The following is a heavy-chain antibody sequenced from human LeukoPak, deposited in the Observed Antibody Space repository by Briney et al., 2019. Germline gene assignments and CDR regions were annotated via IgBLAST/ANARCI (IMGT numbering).Heavy chain of an antibody. D-gene: IGHD3-10*01. J-gene: IGHJ4*02. CDR1: GFTFSSYA. V-gene: IGHV3-7*01. CDR3: ARDRRGTAFSLQKQYFDY. CDR2: IKQDGSEK. Sequence: PGGSLRLSCAASGFTFSSYAMSWVRQAPGKGLEWVANIKQDGSEKYYVDSVKGRFTISRDNAKNSLYLQMNSLRAEDTAVYYCARDRRGTAFSLQKQYFDYWGQGTLVTVSS.